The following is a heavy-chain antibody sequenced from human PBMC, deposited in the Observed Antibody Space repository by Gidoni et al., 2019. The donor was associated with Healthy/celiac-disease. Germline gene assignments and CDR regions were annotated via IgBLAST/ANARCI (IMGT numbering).Heavy chain of an antibody. CDR3: ARGRTWIQLNWFDP. J-gene: IGHJ5*02. CDR2: INHSGST. V-gene: IGHV4-34*01. CDR1: GGSFSGYY. D-gene: IGHD5-18*01. Sequence: QVQLQQWGAGLLKPSETLSLTCAVYGGSFSGYYWSWIRQPPGKGLEWIGEINHSGSTNYNPSLKSRVTISVDTSKNQFSLKLSSVTAADTAVYYCARGRTWIQLNWFDPWGQGTLVTVSS.